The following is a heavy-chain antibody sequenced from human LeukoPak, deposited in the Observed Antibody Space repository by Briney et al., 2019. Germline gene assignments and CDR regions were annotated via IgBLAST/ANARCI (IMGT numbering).Heavy chain of an antibody. J-gene: IGHJ4*02. D-gene: IGHD4-11*01. CDR1: GFTFSSYW. CDR3: ARGGTVTTEVDY. Sequence: GGSLRLSCAASGFTFSSYWMHWVRQAPGKGLVWVSRINSDGSSTSYADSVKGRVTISRDNAKNTLYLQMSSLRAEDTAVYYCARGGTVTTEVDYWGQGTLVTVSS. V-gene: IGHV3-74*01. CDR2: INSDGSST.